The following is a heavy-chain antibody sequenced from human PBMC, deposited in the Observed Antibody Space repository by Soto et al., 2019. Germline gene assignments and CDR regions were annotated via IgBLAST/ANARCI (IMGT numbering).Heavy chain of an antibody. V-gene: IGHV3-48*03. CDR1: GFTFSSYE. CDR3: PSWFYCSGGSCYSSQSFDN. J-gene: IGHJ4*02. D-gene: IGHD2-15*01. CDR2: ISSSGSTI. Sequence: GGSLRLSCAASGFTFSSYEMNWVRQAPGKGLEWVSYISSSGSTIYYADSVKGRFTISRDNAKNSLYLQMNSLRAEDTAVYYCPSWFYCSGGSCYSSQSFDNWGQGTLVTVSS.